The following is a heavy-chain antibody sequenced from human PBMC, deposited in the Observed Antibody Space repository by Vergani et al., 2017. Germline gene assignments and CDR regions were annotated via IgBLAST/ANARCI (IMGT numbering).Heavy chain of an antibody. CDR2: ISNDGSKK. CDR3: AKAGSVTSGSLQYNFYMDV. V-gene: IGHV3-30*18. D-gene: IGHD3-10*01. CDR1: GFSFSSHA. Sequence: QVQLAESGGGRVQPGRSLRLSCAASGFSFSSHAIHWVRQAPGKGLEWVAVISNDGSKKYYAYSVKGRCTISRDNSKNTLDLQMNSLRTQDTAVYYCAKAGSVTSGSLQYNFYMDVWGKGTTVTVS. J-gene: IGHJ6*03.